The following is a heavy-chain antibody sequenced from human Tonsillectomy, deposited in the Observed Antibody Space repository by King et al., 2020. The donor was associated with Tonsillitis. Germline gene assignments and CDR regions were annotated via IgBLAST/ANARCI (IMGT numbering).Heavy chain of an antibody. J-gene: IGHJ2*01. V-gene: IGHV3-48*01. CDR1: GFTLSRYS. Sequence: VQLVESGGALVQPGGSLRLSCAASGFTLSRYSMNWVRQAPGKGPEWVSAISISSSTVYYADSVKGRFTISRDNAKNSLYLQMNSLTAGDTALYYCARDLGIDTYWDWYFDLWGRGTRVTVAS. CDR2: ISISSSTV. CDR3: ARDLGIDTYWDWYFDL. D-gene: IGHD7-27*01.